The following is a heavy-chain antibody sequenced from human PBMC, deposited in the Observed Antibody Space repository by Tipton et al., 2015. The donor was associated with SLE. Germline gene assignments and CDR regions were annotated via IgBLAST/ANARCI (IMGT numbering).Heavy chain of an antibody. V-gene: IGHV4-59*11. J-gene: IGHJ5*02. D-gene: IGHD2-8*01. Sequence: TLSLTCTVPGGSINGQFWSWIRQPPGKGLEWISYIYYSGSTQYNPSLKSRVTISVDTYKNQFSLEVRSVTAADTAVYYCARGGFIRMGQWFDPWGQGTLVTVSS. CDR3: ARGGFIRMGQWFDP. CDR2: IYYSGST. CDR1: GGSINGQF.